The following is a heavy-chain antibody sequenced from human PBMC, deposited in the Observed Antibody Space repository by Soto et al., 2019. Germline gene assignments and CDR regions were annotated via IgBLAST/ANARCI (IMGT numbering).Heavy chain of an antibody. D-gene: IGHD5-12*01. CDR1: GGSFSPNY. CDR3: ARKTGYEVFDF. V-gene: IGHV4-59*06. Sequence: SETLSLTCNVSGGSFSPNYWSWIRHRPGKGLEWIGYIYDSGNTRYNPSLTSRVAVSLDTSKKQFFLMLTSVTAADTAVYYCARKTGYEVFDFWGQGTLVTVSS. CDR2: IYDSGNT. J-gene: IGHJ4*02.